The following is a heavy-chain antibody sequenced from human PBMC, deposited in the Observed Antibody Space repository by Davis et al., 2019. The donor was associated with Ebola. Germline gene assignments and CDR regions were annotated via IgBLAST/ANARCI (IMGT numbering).Heavy chain of an antibody. CDR3: ARLDCTSASCYTGNFYYYYGADV. D-gene: IGHD2-2*02. CDR1: GFTFSSYA. Sequence: GESLKISCAASGFTFSSYAMTWVRQAPGKGLEWVSTISGSGTYTYHADSVKGRFTISRDNSTNTLYLQMSSLRAEDTALYYCARLDCTSASCYTGNFYYYYGADVWGQGTTVTVSS. V-gene: IGHV3-23*01. CDR2: ISGSGTYT. J-gene: IGHJ6*02.